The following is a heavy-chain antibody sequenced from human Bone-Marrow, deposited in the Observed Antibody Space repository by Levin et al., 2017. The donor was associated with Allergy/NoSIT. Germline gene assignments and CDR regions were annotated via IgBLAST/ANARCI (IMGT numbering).Heavy chain of an antibody. CDR1: GFTFDTYD. Sequence: GESLKISCAASGFTFDTYDMHWVRQAPGKGLEWVSGIGAAGDTYYPDSVKGRFTISRDNAENSLYLQMNSLRAGDTALYYCARGAFYTSSLGGFDPWGQGTQVTVSS. V-gene: IGHV3-13*01. CDR2: IGAAGDT. J-gene: IGHJ5*02. D-gene: IGHD3-16*01. CDR3: ARGAFYTSSLGGFDP.